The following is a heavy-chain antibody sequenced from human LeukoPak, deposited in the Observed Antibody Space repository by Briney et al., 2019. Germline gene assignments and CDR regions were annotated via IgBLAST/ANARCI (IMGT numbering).Heavy chain of an antibody. CDR3: ARDLNWETY. V-gene: IGHV3-23*01. J-gene: IGHJ4*02. D-gene: IGHD7-27*01. Sequence: GGSLRLSCAASGFTFSNYWMSWVRQAPGKGLEWASTISNSDGNTYYADSVKGRFTISRDNPKNTLYLQMNSLRVEDTAVYYCARDLNWETYWGQGTLVSVSS. CDR2: ISNSDGNT. CDR1: GFTFSNYW.